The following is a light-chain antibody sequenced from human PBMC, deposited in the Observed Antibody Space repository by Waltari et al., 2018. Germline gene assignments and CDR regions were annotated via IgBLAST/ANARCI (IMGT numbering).Light chain of an antibody. CDR3: QQTYTDPLT. Sequence: DIQMAQSPSSLSAAVGDTVTITCRASQSISSHLNWYHQKPGKAPKLLIYAASSLQSGVPSRFSGSGSGTDFTFTIRGLLPEDFATYYCQQTYTDPLTFGGGTKVEIK. V-gene: IGKV1-39*01. CDR2: AAS. CDR1: QSISSH. J-gene: IGKJ4*01.